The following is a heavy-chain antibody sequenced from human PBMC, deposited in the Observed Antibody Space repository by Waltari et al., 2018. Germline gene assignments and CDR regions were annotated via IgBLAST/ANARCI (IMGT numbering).Heavy chain of an antibody. CDR3: ARHQRRGLRGLDV. J-gene: IGHJ4*02. D-gene: IGHD1-26*01. CDR2: IAHRGVT. Sequence: QVQLKQWGTGLLRPSETLSLKCAVYGVTLTGYYWTWVRQSPGTGLEWIGEIAHRGVTNNNLSLMSRVFMSVDTSDKQLSLKLRSVTAADTAVYYCARHQRRGLRGLDVWGQGTQVAVSS. V-gene: IGHV4-34*02. CDR1: GVTLTGYY.